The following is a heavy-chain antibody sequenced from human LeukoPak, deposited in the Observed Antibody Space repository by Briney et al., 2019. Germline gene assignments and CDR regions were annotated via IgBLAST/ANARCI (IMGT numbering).Heavy chain of an antibody. J-gene: IGHJ6*02. CDR3: ARELYSSSWYYGMDV. CDR1: GFTFSSYS. V-gene: IGHV3-21*04. D-gene: IGHD6-13*01. Sequence: GGSLRLSCAASGFTFSSYSMNWVRQAPGKGLEWVSSISSSSSYIYYADSVKGRFTISRDNAKNSLYLRMNSLRAEDTAVYYCARELYSSSWYYGMDVWGQGTTVTVSS. CDR2: ISSSSSYI.